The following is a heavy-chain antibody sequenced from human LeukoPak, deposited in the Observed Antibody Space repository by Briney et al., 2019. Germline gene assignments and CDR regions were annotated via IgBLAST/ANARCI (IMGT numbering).Heavy chain of an antibody. J-gene: IGHJ4*02. Sequence: SETLSLTCTVSGGSISSYYWSLIRQPSGKGLEWIGYIYYSGSTNYNPSLKSRVTISVDTSKNQFSLKLSSVTAADTAVYYCARGDYYDSSGYRYWGQGTLVTVSS. CDR1: GGSISSYY. D-gene: IGHD3-22*01. CDR2: IYYSGST. CDR3: ARGDYYDSSGYRY. V-gene: IGHV4-59*01.